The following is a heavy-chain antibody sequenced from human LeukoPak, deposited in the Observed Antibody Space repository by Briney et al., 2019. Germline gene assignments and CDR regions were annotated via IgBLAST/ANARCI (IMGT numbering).Heavy chain of an antibody. CDR2: INPNSGGT. CDR3: ARDVGYCSSTSCRDY. J-gene: IGHJ4*02. D-gene: IGHD2-2*01. CDR1: GYTFTGYY. V-gene: IGHV1-2*02. Sequence: ASVKVSCKASGYTFTGYYMHWVRQAPGQGLEWMGWINPNSGGTNYAQKFQGRVTMTRDTSISTAYMELSRLRSDDTAVYHCARDVGYCSSTSCRDYWGQGTLVTVSS.